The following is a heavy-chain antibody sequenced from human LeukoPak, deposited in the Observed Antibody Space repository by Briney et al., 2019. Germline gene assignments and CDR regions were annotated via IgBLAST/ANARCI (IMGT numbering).Heavy chain of an antibody. CDR1: GGSISSYY. D-gene: IGHD1-26*01. V-gene: IGHV4-4*07. J-gene: IGHJ3*02. CDR3: ARPAYRGSYYDAFDI. Sequence: PSETLSLTCTVSGGSISSYYWSWIRQPAGKGLEWIGRIYTSGSTNCSPSLKSRVTMSVDTSKNQFSLKLSSVTAADTAVYYCARPAYRGSYYDAFDIWGQGTMVTVSS. CDR2: IYTSGST.